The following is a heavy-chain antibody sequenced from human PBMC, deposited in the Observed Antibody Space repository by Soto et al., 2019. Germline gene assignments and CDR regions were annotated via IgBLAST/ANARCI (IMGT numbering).Heavy chain of an antibody. D-gene: IGHD2-2*01. Sequence: QVQLVQSGAEVKKPGSSVKVSCKASGGTFSSYAISWVRQAPGQGLEWMGGIIPIFGTANYAQKFQGRVTITADESTSTAYMELSSLRSEETAVYYCARGDIVVVPAARPYYYDYGMDVWGQGTTVTVSS. V-gene: IGHV1-69*01. CDR1: GGTFSSYA. CDR2: IIPIFGTA. J-gene: IGHJ6*02. CDR3: ARGDIVVVPAARPYYYDYGMDV.